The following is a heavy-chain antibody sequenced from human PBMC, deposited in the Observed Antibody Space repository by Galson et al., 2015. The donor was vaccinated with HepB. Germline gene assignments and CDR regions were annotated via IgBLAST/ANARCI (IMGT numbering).Heavy chain of an antibody. J-gene: IGHJ6*02. CDR1: GFTFSSYA. CDR2: ISYDGSNK. D-gene: IGHD1-26*01. Sequence: SLRLSCAASGFTFSSYAMHWVRQAPGKGLEWVAVISYDGSNKYYADSVKGRFTISRDNSKNTLYLQMNSLRAEDTAVYYCARVGGYSGSQSTSYYYYGTDVWGQGTTVTVSS. V-gene: IGHV3-30*04. CDR3: ARVGGYSGSQSTSYYYYGTDV.